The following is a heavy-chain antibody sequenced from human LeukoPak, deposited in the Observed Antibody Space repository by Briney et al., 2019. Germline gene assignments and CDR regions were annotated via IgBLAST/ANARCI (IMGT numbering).Heavy chain of an antibody. CDR3: AKVVDTAMVVSDYFDY. J-gene: IGHJ4*02. CDR2: IGSSGSTI. D-gene: IGHD5-18*01. V-gene: IGHV3-11*01. Sequence: GGSLRLSCAASGFTFSDYYMSWIRQAPGKGLEWVSYIGSSGSTIYYADSVKGRFTISRDNAKNSLYLQMNSLRAEDTAVYYCAKVVDTAMVVSDYFDYWGQGTLVTVSS. CDR1: GFTFSDYY.